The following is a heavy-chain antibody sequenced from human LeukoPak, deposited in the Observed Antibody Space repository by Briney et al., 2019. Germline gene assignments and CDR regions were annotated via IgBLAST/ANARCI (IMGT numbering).Heavy chain of an antibody. CDR2: ISGSGGST. Sequence: GGSLRLSCAASGFTFSSYAMSWVRQAPGKGLEWVSAISGSGGSTYYADSVKGRFTISRDNSKNTLYLQMNSLRAEDAAVYYCAKNLVGGYDGTDYWGQGTLVTVSS. J-gene: IGHJ4*02. D-gene: IGHD5-12*01. CDR3: AKNLVGGYDGTDY. CDR1: GFTFSSYA. V-gene: IGHV3-23*01.